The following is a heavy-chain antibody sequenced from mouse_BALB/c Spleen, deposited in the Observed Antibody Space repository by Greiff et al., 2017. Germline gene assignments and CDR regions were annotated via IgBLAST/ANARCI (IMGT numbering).Heavy chain of an antibody. Sequence: EVQVVESGGGLVQPGGSRKLSCAASGFTFSSFGMHWVRQAPEKGLEWVAYISSGSSTIYYADTVKGRFTISRDNPKNTLFLQMTSLRSEDTAMYYCARDGYSYAMDYWGQGTSVTVSS. CDR3: ARDGYSYAMDY. V-gene: IGHV5-17*02. D-gene: IGHD2-3*01. CDR1: GFTFSSFG. CDR2: ISSGSSTI. J-gene: IGHJ4*01.